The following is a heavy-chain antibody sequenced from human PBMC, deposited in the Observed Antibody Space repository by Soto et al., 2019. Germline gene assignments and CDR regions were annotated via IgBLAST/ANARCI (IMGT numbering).Heavy chain of an antibody. Sequence: QVQLVESGGGVVQPGRSLRLSCAASAFTFSTYGMHWVRQAPGKGLEWVAVISYDGNTQYYAESLKGRFTISRDNSKNTLFLNMNRLRSEDTAVYYCATKVRVKNYYYYGLDTWGQGTMVTVSS. CDR2: ISYDGNTQ. CDR1: AFTFSTYG. CDR3: ATKVRVKNYYYYGLDT. V-gene: IGHV3-30*03. D-gene: IGHD2-21*01. J-gene: IGHJ6*02.